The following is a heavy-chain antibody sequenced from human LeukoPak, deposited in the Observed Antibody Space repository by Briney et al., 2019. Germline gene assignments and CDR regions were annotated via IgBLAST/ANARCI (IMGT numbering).Heavy chain of an antibody. V-gene: IGHV4-39*07. CDR3: AREGYDFWSGREFDY. D-gene: IGHD3-3*01. Sequence: SETLSLTCTVSGGSISSSSYYWGWIRRPPGKGLEWIGNIFHSGSTYYNPSLKSRVTISVDTSKNQFSLRLSSVTAADTAVYYCAREGYDFWSGREFDYWGHGTLVTVSS. CDR2: IFHSGST. J-gene: IGHJ4*01. CDR1: GGSISSSSYY.